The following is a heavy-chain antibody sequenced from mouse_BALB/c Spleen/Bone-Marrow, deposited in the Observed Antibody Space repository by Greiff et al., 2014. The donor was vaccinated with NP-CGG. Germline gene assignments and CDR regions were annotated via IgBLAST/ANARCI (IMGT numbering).Heavy chain of an antibody. CDR1: GFTFSSYA. Sequence: EVMLVEFGGGLVKPGGSLKLSCAASGFTFSSYAMSWVRQTPEKRLEWVASISSGGSTYYPDSVKGRFTISRDNARNILYLQMSSLRSEDTAMYYCAREVDGWYYFDYWGQGTTLTVSS. J-gene: IGHJ2*01. D-gene: IGHD2-3*01. CDR2: ISSGGST. CDR3: AREVDGWYYFDY. V-gene: IGHV5-6-5*01.